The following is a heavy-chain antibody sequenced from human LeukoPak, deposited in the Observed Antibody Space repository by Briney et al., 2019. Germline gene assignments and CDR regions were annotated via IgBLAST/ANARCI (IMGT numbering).Heavy chain of an antibody. CDR3: ARSESIWSGYLAAFDI. Sequence: PGGSLRLSCAASGFTFSDYYMSWIRQAPGKGLEWVSYISSSGSTIYYADSVKGRFTISRDNAKNSLYLQMNSLRAEDTAVYYCARSESIWSGYLAAFDIWGPGTMVTVSS. CDR2: ISSSGSTI. D-gene: IGHD3-3*01. J-gene: IGHJ3*02. CDR1: GFTFSDYY. V-gene: IGHV3-11*04.